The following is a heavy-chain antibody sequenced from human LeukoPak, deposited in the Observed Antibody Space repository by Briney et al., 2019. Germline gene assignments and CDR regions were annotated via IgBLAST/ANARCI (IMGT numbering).Heavy chain of an antibody. CDR2: ISGSGGST. CDR1: GFTFSSYA. V-gene: IGHV3-23*01. D-gene: IGHD3-9*01. J-gene: IGHJ4*02. Sequence: PGGSLRLSCAASGFTFSSYAMSWVRQAPGKGVEWVSAISGSGGSTYYADSVNGRFTISRDNSKNTLYLQMNSLRAEDTAVYYCATVSGGYFDWLSFFDYWGQGTLVTVSS. CDR3: ATVSGGYFDWLSFFDY.